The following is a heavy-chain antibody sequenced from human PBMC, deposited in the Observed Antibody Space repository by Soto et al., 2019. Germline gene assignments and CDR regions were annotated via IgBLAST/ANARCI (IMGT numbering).Heavy chain of an antibody. J-gene: IGHJ4*02. CDR2: ISSTTNYI. Sequence: GGSLRLSCAASGFTFTRYSMNWVRQAPGKGLEWVSSISSTTNYIYYGDSMKGRLTISRDNAKNSLYLEMNSLRAEDTAVYYCARESEDLTSNFDYWGQGTLVTVSS. CDR1: GFTFTRYS. CDR3: ARESEDLTSNFDY. V-gene: IGHV3-21*06.